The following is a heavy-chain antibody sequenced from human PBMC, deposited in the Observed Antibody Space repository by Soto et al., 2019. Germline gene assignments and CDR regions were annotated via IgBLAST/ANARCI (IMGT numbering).Heavy chain of an antibody. V-gene: IGHV3-23*01. CDR2: ISGSGGST. Sequence: WGSLRLSCSASGFTFSSYAMSWVRQAPGKGLEWVSAISGSGGSTYYADSVKGRFTISRDNSKNTLYLQMNSLRAEDTAVYYCAKVIAVADFDWFDPWGQGTLVTVSS. D-gene: IGHD6-19*01. CDR1: GFTFSSYA. CDR3: AKVIAVADFDWFDP. J-gene: IGHJ5*02.